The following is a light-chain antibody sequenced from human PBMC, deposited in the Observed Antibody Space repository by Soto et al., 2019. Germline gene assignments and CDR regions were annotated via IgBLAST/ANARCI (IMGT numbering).Light chain of an antibody. CDR1: SSDVGGYNY. Sequence: QSALTQPASVSGSPGQSITISCTGTSSDVGGYNYVSWYQQHPGKAPKLMIYAVTDRPSGVSSRFSGSNSGNTASLTISGLQAEDEADYYCCSYVTTPEIFGTGTKVTAL. V-gene: IGLV2-14*01. J-gene: IGLJ1*01. CDR3: CSYVTTPEI. CDR2: AVT.